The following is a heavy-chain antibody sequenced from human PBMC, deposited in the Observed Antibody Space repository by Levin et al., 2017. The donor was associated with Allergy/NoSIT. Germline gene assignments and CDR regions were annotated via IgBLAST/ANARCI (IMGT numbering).Heavy chain of an antibody. CDR2: TRNRAQSYST. V-gene: IGHV3-72*01. J-gene: IGHJ4*01. Sequence: GESLKISCAGSGITFSDHYMDWVRQAPGKGLEWVGRTRNRAQSYSTEYAASVKGRFTLLRDDSENSVYLQMNSLKTEDTAVYYCACSAADYRDFDYWGQGTLVTVSS. CDR1: GITFSDHY. D-gene: IGHD6-13*01. CDR3: ACSAADYRDFDY.